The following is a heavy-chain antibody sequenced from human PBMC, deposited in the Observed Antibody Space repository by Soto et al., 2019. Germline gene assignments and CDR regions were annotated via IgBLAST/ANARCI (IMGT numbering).Heavy chain of an antibody. J-gene: IGHJ4*02. Sequence: SETLSLTCTVSGGSISSYYWSWIRQPPGKGLEWIGYIYYSGSTNYNPSLKSRVTISVDTSKNQFSLKLSSVTAADTAVYYCARRGSSSHLDYWGQGTLVTVSS. CDR3: ARRGSSSHLDY. CDR1: GGSISSYY. V-gene: IGHV4-59*08. CDR2: IYYSGST. D-gene: IGHD6-6*01.